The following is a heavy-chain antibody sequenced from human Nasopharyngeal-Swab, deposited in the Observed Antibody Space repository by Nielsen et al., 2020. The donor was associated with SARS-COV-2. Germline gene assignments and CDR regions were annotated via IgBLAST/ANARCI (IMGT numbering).Heavy chain of an antibody. V-gene: IGHV4-39*01. D-gene: IGHD2-2*01. CDR3: ARRVGSTLDY. CDR2: IYYSGST. J-gene: IGHJ4*02. CDR1: GGSISSSSYY. Sequence: SETLSLTCTVSGGSISSSSYYWGWIRRPPGKGLEWIGSIYYSGSTYYNPSLKSRVTISVDTSKNQFSLKLSSVTAADTAVYYCARRVGSTLDYWGQGTLVTVSS.